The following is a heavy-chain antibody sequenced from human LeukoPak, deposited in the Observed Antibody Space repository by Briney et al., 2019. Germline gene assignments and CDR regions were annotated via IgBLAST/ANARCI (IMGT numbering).Heavy chain of an antibody. D-gene: IGHD6-19*01. J-gene: IGHJ4*02. CDR2: IIPIFGTA. Sequence: ASVKVSCKASGGTFSSYAISWVRQAPGQGLEWMGGIIPIFGTANYAQKFQGRVTITTDESTSTAYMELSSLRSEDTAVYYCARISGWYSGPFDYWGQGTLVTVSS. CDR3: ARISGWYSGPFDY. CDR1: GGTFSSYA. V-gene: IGHV1-69*05.